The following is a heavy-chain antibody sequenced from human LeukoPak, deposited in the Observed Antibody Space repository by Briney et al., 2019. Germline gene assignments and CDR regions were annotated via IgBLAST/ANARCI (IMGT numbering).Heavy chain of an antibody. CDR1: GRSISSSSYY. D-gene: IGHD3-22*01. Sequence: PSETLSLTCTVSGRSISSSSYYWGWIRQPPGKGLEWTGSIYYRGSTYYNPHLQSQVTMSVGTCKNQFSLKRSSVTAADTAVYYCAIPNYYDSSGYHFDIWGQGTMVTVSS. J-gene: IGHJ3*02. CDR3: AIPNYYDSSGYHFDI. V-gene: IGHV4-39*07. CDR2: IYYRGST.